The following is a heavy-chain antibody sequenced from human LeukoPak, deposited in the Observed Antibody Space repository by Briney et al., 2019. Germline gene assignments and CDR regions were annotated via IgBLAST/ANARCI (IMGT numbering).Heavy chain of an antibody. CDR3: ARDSAAWDY. J-gene: IGHJ4*02. Sequence: GGSLRLSCAASGFTFDSSWMSWVRQAPGRGLEWVANINQDGSAKYYVDSVRGRFTISRDNAKNSLYLQMNSLRAEDTAVYYCARDSAAWDYWGQGTLVTVSS. D-gene: IGHD6-13*01. V-gene: IGHV3-7*01. CDR1: GFTFDSSW. CDR2: INQDGSAK.